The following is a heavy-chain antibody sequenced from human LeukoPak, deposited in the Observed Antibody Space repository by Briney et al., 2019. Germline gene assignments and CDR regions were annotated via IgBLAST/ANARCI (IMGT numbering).Heavy chain of an antibody. CDR3: TTYTRGHY. Sequence: PRRSLKLSCAASGFTLSGSDMHWVRQASGKGLEWVGRIGIKANNYATAYSAALKGRFTISRDDSKNTAYLQMNSLRTEDTAVYYCTTYTRGHYWGQGILVTVSS. CDR1: GFTLSGSD. CDR2: IGIKANNYAT. J-gene: IGHJ4*02. D-gene: IGHD6-19*01. V-gene: IGHV3-73*01.